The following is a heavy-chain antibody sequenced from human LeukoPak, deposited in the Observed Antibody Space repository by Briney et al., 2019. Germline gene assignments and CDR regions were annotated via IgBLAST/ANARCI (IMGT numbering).Heavy chain of an antibody. V-gene: IGHV3-11*01. Sequence: GGSLRLSCAASGFTFSDYYMSWIRQAPGKGLEWVSYISSSGSTIYYADSVKGRFTISRDNAKNSLYLQMNSLRAEDTAVYYCAKSPRCLFGTSCYVGFDYWGQGTLVTVSS. D-gene: IGHD2-2*01. CDR3: AKSPRCLFGTSCYVGFDY. J-gene: IGHJ4*02. CDR1: GFTFSDYY. CDR2: ISSSGSTI.